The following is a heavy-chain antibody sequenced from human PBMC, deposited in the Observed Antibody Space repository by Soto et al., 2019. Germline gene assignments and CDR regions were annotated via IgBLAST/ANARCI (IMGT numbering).Heavy chain of an antibody. CDR2: TNAGNGNK. V-gene: IGHV1-3*01. CDR1: GYTFTSYT. J-gene: IGHJ4*02. CDR3: ARGGGWVGDPSFDS. Sequence: QVQLVQSGAEVKKPGASVKVSCQASGYTFTSYTLHWVRQAPGQGPEWMGWTNAGNGNKKYSQRFQGRLTITSDRPASTAYMELGSLNFEDTAVYFCARGGGWVGDPSFDSWGQGTLVTVSS. D-gene: IGHD3-10*01.